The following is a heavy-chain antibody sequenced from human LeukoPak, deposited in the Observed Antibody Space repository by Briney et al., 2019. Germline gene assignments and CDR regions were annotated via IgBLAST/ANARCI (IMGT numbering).Heavy chain of an antibody. Sequence: GGSLRLSCAASGFTFSRYWMSWVRQAPGKGLEWVSAISGSGGSTYYADSVKGRFTISRDNSKNTLYLQMNSLRAEDTAVYYCAKDSIRQQLYYFDYWGQGTLVTVSS. J-gene: IGHJ4*02. CDR2: ISGSGGST. V-gene: IGHV3-23*01. CDR3: AKDSIRQQLYYFDY. D-gene: IGHD6-13*01. CDR1: GFTFSRYW.